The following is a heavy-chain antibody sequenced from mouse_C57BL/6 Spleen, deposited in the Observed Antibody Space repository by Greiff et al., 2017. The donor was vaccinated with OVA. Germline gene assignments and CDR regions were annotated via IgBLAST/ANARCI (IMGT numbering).Heavy chain of an antibody. CDR2: IDPENGDT. V-gene: IGHV14-4*01. CDR3: TIYYGNRMDY. D-gene: IGHD2-1*01. J-gene: IGHJ4*01. Sequence: VQLQQSGAELVRPGASVKLSCTASGFNIKDDYMHWVKQRPEQGLEWIGWIDPENGDTEYASKFQGKATITADTSSNTAYLQLSSLTSEDTAVYYCTIYYGNRMDYWGQGTSVTVSS. CDR1: GFNIKDDY.